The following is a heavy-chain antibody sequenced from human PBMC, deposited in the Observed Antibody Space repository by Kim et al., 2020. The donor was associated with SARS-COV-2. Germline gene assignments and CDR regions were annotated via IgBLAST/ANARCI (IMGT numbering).Heavy chain of an antibody. CDR3: ARDPAYGSGSYYPDFDY. V-gene: IGHV3-30*04. J-gene: IGHJ4*02. CDR2: ISYDGSNK. Sequence: GGSLRLSCAASGFTFSSYAMHWVRQAPGKGLEWVAVISYDGSNKYYADSVKGRFTISRDNSKNTLYLQMNSLRAEDTAVYYCARDPAYGSGSYYPDFDYWGQGTLVTVSS. D-gene: IGHD3-10*01. CDR1: GFTFSSYA.